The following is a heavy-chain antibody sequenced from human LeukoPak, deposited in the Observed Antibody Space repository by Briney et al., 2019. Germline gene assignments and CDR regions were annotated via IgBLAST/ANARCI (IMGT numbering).Heavy chain of an antibody. D-gene: IGHD3-10*01. CDR3: ARVTYGSGSYQFDY. Sequence: SETLSLTCAVYGGSFSGYYWSWIRQPPGKGLEWIGEINQSGSTNYNPSLKSRVTISVDTSKNQFSLKLSSVTAADTAVYYCARVTYGSGSYQFDYWGQGTLVTVSS. J-gene: IGHJ4*02. CDR2: INQSGST. CDR1: GGSFSGYY. V-gene: IGHV4-34*01.